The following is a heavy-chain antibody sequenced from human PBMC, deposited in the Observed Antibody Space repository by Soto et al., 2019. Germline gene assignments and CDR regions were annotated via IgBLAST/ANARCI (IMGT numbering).Heavy chain of an antibody. D-gene: IGHD3-3*01. CDR1: GGTFSSYA. Sequence: SVKVSCKASGGTFSSYAISWVRQAPGQGLEWMGGIIPIFGTANYAQKFQGRVTITADESTSTAYMELSSLRSEDTAVYYCARDEITYYDFWSGQGNDPLFLDYWGKGTLVPVSP. J-gene: IGHJ4*02. CDR3: ARDEITYYDFWSGQGNDPLFLDY. V-gene: IGHV1-69*13. CDR2: IIPIFGTA.